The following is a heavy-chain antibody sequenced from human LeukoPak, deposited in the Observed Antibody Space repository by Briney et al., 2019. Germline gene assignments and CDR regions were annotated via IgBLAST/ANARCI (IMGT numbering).Heavy chain of an antibody. V-gene: IGHV3-66*02. CDR3: ARDLGPPDDAFDI. J-gene: IGHJ3*02. CDR2: IYSGGST. CDR1: GSTVSSNY. Sequence: GGSLRLSCAPSGSTVSSNYMSWVRQAPGKGLEWVSVIYSGGSTYYADSVKGRFTISRDNSKNTLYLQMNSLRAEDTAVYYCARDLGPPDDAFDIWGQGSMVTVCS. D-gene: IGHD3-16*01.